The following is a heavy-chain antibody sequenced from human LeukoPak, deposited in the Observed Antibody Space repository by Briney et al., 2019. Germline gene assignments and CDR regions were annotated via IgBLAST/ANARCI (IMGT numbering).Heavy chain of an antibody. Sequence: SETLSLTCTVSGGSVSSSSYYWGWIRQPPGKGLEWIGSIYYSGSTYYNPSLKSRVTISVDTSKNQFSLKLSSVTAADTAVYYCARVRYFDWLLLYYYYMDVWGKGTTVTVSS. CDR3: ARVRYFDWLLLYYYYMDV. V-gene: IGHV4-39*07. CDR2: IYYSGST. D-gene: IGHD3-9*01. J-gene: IGHJ6*03. CDR1: GGSVSSSSYY.